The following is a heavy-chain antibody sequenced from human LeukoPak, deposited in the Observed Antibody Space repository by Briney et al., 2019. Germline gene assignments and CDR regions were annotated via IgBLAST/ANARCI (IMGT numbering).Heavy chain of an antibody. Sequence: GGSLRLSCAASGFTFSDYYMSWIRQAPGKGLEWVSYISSSGSTIYYADSVKGRFTISRDNAKNSLYLQMNSLRAEDTAVYYCARDRRFDWNYRTFDYWGQGNLVTVSS. D-gene: IGHD3-9*01. CDR2: ISSSGSTI. CDR1: GFTFSDYY. V-gene: IGHV3-11*01. CDR3: ARDRRFDWNYRTFDY. J-gene: IGHJ4*02.